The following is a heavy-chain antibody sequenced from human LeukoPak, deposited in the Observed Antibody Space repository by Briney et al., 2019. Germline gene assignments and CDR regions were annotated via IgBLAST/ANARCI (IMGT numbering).Heavy chain of an antibody. D-gene: IGHD1-26*01. CDR3: AKDYGSHYPVDY. CDR1: GFTFSSYA. Sequence: GGSLRLSCAASGFTFSSYAMSWVRQGPGNGLEWVSTITSSGDITYYADSAKGRFTVSRDNSKSTLYLHMNSLRAEDTGLYYCAKDYGSHYPVDYWGQGTLVTVSS. V-gene: IGHV3-23*01. J-gene: IGHJ4*02. CDR2: ITSSGDIT.